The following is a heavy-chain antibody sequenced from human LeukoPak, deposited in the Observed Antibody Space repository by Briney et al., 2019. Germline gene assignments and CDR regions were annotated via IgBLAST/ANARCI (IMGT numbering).Heavy chain of an antibody. D-gene: IGHD6-19*01. Sequence: GASVKVSCKVSGYTLTELSMHWVRQAPGKGLEWMGSFDPEDGETIYAQKFQGRVTMTEDTSTDTAYMELSSLRSEDTAVYYCATSHSSGWTDFDYWGQGTLVTVSS. CDR3: ATSHSSGWTDFDY. CDR2: FDPEDGET. CDR1: GYTLTELS. J-gene: IGHJ4*02. V-gene: IGHV1-24*01.